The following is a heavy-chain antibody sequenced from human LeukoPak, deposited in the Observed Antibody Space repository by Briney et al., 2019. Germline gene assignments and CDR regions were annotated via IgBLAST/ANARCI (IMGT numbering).Heavy chain of an antibody. V-gene: IGHV4-61*02. D-gene: IGHD4-17*01. CDR1: GGSISTDRYY. CDR2: IYTSGST. J-gene: IGHJ6*03. CDR3: ARVGLVDHYGGVYYYYYYMDV. Sequence: SETLSLTCTVSGGSISTDRYYWSWIRQPAGKGLEWIGRIYTSGSTNYNPSLKSRVTMSVDTSKNQFSLKLSSVTAADTAVYYCARVGLVDHYGGVYYYYYYMDVWGKGTTVTVSS.